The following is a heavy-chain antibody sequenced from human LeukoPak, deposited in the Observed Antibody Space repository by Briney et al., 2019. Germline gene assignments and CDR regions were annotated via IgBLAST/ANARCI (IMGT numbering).Heavy chain of an antibody. D-gene: IGHD5-12*01. CDR3: ASALNRDIVATIKPDYYYYGMDV. Sequence: GASVKVSCKASGYTFTGYYMHWVRQAPGQGLEWMGWINPNSGGTNYAQKFQGRVTMTRDTSISTAYMELSRLRSDDTAVYYCASALNRDIVATIKPDYYYYGMDVWGQGTTVTVSS. CDR1: GYTFTGYY. J-gene: IGHJ6*02. CDR2: INPNSGGT. V-gene: IGHV1-2*02.